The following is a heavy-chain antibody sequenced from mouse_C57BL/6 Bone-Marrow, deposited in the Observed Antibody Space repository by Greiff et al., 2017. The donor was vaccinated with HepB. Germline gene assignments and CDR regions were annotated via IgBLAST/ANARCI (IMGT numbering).Heavy chain of an antibody. J-gene: IGHJ1*03. CDR3: AKTGGSSLYWYFDV. Sequence: QVQLKESGPGLVQPSQSLSITCTVSGFSLTSYGVHWVRQSPGKGLEWLGVIWRGGSTDYNAAFMSRLSITKDNSKSQVFFKMNSLQADDTAIYYCAKTGGSSLYWYFDVWGTGTTVTVSS. D-gene: IGHD1-1*01. CDR2: IWRGGST. CDR1: GFSLTSYG. V-gene: IGHV2-5*01.